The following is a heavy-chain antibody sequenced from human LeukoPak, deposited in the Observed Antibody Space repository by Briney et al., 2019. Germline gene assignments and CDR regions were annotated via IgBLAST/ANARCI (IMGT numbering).Heavy chain of an antibody. V-gene: IGHV3-21*01. CDR3: ARVEVLNLYHLYIEV. D-gene: IGHD2-2*01. Sequence: PGGSLRLSCAASGFAFRTFRMSGVRQAPGKGLEWVSHITSSSKDIYYADSVKDRFTISRDNAKNSLYLQMNSLRAEDTAVYYCARVEVLNLYHLYIEVWGKGTTVTVSS. CDR2: ITSSSKDI. CDR1: GFAFRTFR. J-gene: IGHJ6*03.